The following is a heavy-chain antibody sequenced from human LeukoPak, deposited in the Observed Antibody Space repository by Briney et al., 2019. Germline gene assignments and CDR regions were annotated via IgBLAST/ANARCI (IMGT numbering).Heavy chain of an antibody. D-gene: IGHD6-13*01. J-gene: IGHJ4*02. CDR1: GFTFSSYA. V-gene: IGHV3-23*01. CDR3: AKPLSSAAGQRRFYFDY. Sequence: GGSLRLSCAASGFTFSSYAMSWVRQAPGKGLEWVSAISGSGGSTYYAGSVKGRFTISRDNSKNTLYLQMNSLRAEDTAVYYCAKPLSSAAGQRRFYFDYWGQGTLVTVSS. CDR2: ISGSGGST.